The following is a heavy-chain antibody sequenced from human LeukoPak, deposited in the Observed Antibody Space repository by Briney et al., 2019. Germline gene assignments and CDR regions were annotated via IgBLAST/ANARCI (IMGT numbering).Heavy chain of an antibody. CDR2: ISRNSDSV. V-gene: IGHV3-9*01. CDR1: GFTFGDYA. CDR3: VKVDSNSWYLGFDY. D-gene: IGHD6-13*01. Sequence: QPGGSLRLSCATSGFTFGDYAMHWVRLAPGKGLECVSGISRNSDSVGYAGSVKGRFTISRDNAKSSLSLQMNSLRAEDTAVYYCVKVDSNSWYLGFDYWGQGTLVTVSS. J-gene: IGHJ4*02.